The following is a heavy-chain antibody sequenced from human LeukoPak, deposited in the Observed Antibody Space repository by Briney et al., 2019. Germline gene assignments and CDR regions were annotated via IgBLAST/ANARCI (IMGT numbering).Heavy chain of an antibody. CDR3: ARGRSSMVRGYYYYYMDV. Sequence: SESLSLTCTVSGYSISSGCYWSWIRQPPGKGLEWIWYIYYSGSTNYNPSLKSRVTISVDTSKNQFSLKLSSVTAADTAVYYCARGRSSMVRGYYYYYMDVWGKGTTVTISS. D-gene: IGHD3-10*01. V-gene: IGHV4-61*01. CDR2: IYYSGST. J-gene: IGHJ6*03. CDR1: GYSISSGCY.